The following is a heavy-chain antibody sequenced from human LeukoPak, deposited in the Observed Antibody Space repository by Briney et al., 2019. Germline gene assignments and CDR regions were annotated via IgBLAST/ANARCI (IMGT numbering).Heavy chain of an antibody. Sequence: PSETLSLTCTVSAGSISSYYWSWLRPPPEKGLEWVGYIYYSGSTTYNPSLKSRVTISVDTSRNQFSLKLSSVTAADTAVYYCARDRSEEYSSSSSRYYYYYYMDVWGKGTTATVSS. CDR1: AGSISSYY. J-gene: IGHJ6*03. CDR3: ARDRSEEYSSSSSRYYYYYYMDV. D-gene: IGHD6-6*01. CDR2: IYYSGST. V-gene: IGHV4-59*01.